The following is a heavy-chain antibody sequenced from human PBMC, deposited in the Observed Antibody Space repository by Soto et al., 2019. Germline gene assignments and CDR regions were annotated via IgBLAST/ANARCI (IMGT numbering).Heavy chain of an antibody. CDR1: QDIFTSNW. Sequence: GESLKISCQVPQDIFTSNWIGWLRQMPGKGLEWMGVIYPDDSDVKYNPSFQGQVTISVDKSISTAYLQWSRLRHSDTAMYFCARHGVCFGSLDYWGQETSVTVSS. V-gene: IGHV5-51*01. CDR3: ARHGVCFGSLDY. CDR2: IYPDDSDV. J-gene: IGHJ4*02. D-gene: IGHD3-10*01.